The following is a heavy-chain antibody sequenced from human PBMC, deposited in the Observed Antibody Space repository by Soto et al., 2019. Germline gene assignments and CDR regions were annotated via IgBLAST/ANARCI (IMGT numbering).Heavy chain of an antibody. CDR3: ARGTGWLEIRYFQH. CDR2: ISGSGGST. Sequence: EVQLLESGGGLVQPGGSLRLSCAASGFTFSSYAMSWVRQAPGKGLEWVSAISGSGGSTYYADSVKGRFTISRDNSKNTLYLQMNSLRAEDTAAYYCARGTGWLEIRYFQHWGQGTLVTVSS. V-gene: IGHV3-23*01. D-gene: IGHD6-19*01. CDR1: GFTFSSYA. J-gene: IGHJ1*01.